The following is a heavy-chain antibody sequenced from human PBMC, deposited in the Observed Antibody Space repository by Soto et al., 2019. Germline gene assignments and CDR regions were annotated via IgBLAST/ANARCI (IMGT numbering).Heavy chain of an antibody. D-gene: IGHD3-10*01. V-gene: IGHV1-69*13. CDR3: ASVYYGSGSYYHTFDY. Sequence: SVKVSCKASGGTFSSYAISWVRQAPGQGLEWMGGIIPIFGTANYAQKFQGRVTITAGESTSTAYMELSSLRSEDTAVYYCASVYYGSGSYYHTFDYWGQGTLVTVSS. CDR1: GGTFSSYA. CDR2: IIPIFGTA. J-gene: IGHJ4*02.